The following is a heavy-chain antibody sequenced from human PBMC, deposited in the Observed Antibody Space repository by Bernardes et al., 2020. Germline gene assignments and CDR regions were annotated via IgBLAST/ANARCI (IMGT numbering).Heavy chain of an antibody. J-gene: IGHJ6*02. CDR2: FDPEDGET. D-gene: IGHD1-26*01. CDR3: ATVSGGATYYYYYGMDV. CDR1: GYTFTELS. V-gene: IGHV1-24*01. Sequence: ASVKVSCKVSGYTFTELSMHWVRQAPGKGLEWMGGFDPEDGETIYAQKFQGRVTMTEDTSTDTAYMELSSLRSEDTAVYYCATVSGGATYYYYYGMDVWGQGTTVTVSS.